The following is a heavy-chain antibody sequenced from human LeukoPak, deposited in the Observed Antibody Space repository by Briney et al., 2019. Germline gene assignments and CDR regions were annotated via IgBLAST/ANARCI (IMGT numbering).Heavy chain of an antibody. Sequence: GGSLRLSCGASGFTFSNYGMHWVRQAPGKGLEWVAVIWYDGNNKYYADSVKGRFTISRDNSKNTLYLQMNSLGDEDTAVFYCARGSGGYYNYMDVWGKGTTVTVSS. CDR1: GFTFSNYG. J-gene: IGHJ6*03. CDR3: ARGSGGYYNYMDV. D-gene: IGHD3-10*01. V-gene: IGHV3-33*01. CDR2: IWYDGNNK.